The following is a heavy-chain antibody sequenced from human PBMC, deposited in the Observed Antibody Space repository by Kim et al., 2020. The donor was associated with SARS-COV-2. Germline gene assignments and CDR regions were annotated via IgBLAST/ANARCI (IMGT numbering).Heavy chain of an antibody. Sequence: SETLSLTCTVSGGSISSYYWSWIRQPPGKGLEWIGYIYYSGSTNYNPSLKSRVTKLVDTSKNQFSLKLSSGTAADTAAYYCARQASAGYYYYYYGMDVWG. CDR3: ARQASAGYYYYYYGMDV. CDR1: GGSISSYY. V-gene: IGHV4-59*08. J-gene: IGHJ6*01. CDR2: IYYSGST. D-gene: IGHD3-9*01.